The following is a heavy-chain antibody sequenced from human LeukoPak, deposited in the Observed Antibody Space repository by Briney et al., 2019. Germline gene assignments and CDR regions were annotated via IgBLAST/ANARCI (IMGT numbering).Heavy chain of an antibody. V-gene: IGHV3-30*18. Sequence: GGSLRLSCAASRFTFSSYGMHWVRQAPGKGLEWVAVISYDGSNKYYADSVKGRFTISRDNSKNTLYLQMNSLRAEDTAVYYCAKGELEPAFYYYGMDVWGQGTTVTVSS. CDR2: ISYDGSNK. CDR3: AKGELEPAFYYYGMDV. D-gene: IGHD1-1*01. CDR1: RFTFSSYG. J-gene: IGHJ6*02.